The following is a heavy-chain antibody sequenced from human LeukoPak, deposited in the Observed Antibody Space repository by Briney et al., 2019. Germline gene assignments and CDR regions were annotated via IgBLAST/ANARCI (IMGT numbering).Heavy chain of an antibody. J-gene: IGHJ6*03. V-gene: IGHV1-2*02. CDR1: GYTFTGYY. D-gene: IGHD6-6*01. CDR3: ARGSGGAARPDYYYYMDA. CDR2: INPNSGGT. Sequence: ASVKVSCKASGYTFTGYYMHWVRQAPGQGLEWMGWINPNSGGTNYAQKFQGRVTMTRDTSISTAYMELSRLRSDDTAVYYCARGSGGAARPDYYYYMDAWGKGTTVTVSS.